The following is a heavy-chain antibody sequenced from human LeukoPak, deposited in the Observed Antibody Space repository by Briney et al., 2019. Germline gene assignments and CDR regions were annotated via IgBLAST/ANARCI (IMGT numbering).Heavy chain of an antibody. J-gene: IGHJ3*02. CDR2: IIPIFGTA. CDR1: GDTFSSYA. CDR3: AREPSYYDSSGYYYGLSWGAFDI. V-gene: IGHV1-69*01. Sequence: SVKVSCKASGDTFSSYAISWVRQAPGQGLEWMGGIIPIFGTANYAQKFQGRVTITADESTSTAYMELSSLRSEDSAVYYCAREPSYYDSSGYYYGLSWGAFDIWGQGTMVTVSS. D-gene: IGHD3-22*01.